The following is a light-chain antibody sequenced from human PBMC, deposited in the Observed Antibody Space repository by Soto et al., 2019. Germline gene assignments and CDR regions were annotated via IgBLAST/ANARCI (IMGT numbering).Light chain of an antibody. V-gene: IGKV3-20*01. CDR3: QQYGSSPP. Sequence: EIVMTQSPATLSVSPGERATPSRWASQSVSSNLAWYQQKPGQAPRLLIYGASSRATGIPDRFSGSGSGTDFTLTISRLEPEDFAVYYCQQYGSSPPFGQGTRLEIK. CDR2: GAS. J-gene: IGKJ5*01. CDR1: QSVSSN.